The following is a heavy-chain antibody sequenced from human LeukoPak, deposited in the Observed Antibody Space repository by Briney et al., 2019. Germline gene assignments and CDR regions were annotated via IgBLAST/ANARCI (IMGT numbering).Heavy chain of an antibody. CDR1: GYSFTSYW. CDR2: IYPGDSDS. CDR3: QRRAYDILTGPKDAFDI. D-gene: IGHD3-9*01. J-gene: IGHJ3*02. Sequence: GESLKISGKGSGYSFTSYWIGWVRQMPGKGLEWMGIIYPGDSDSRYSPSFQGQVTISAGKSIRTAYLQWSSLKASDTAMYYYQRRAYDILTGPKDAFDIWGQGAMVTVSS. V-gene: IGHV5-51*01.